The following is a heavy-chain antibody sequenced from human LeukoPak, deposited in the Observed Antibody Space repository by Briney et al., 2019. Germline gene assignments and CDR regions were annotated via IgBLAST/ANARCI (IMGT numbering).Heavy chain of an antibody. CDR2: MNPKTGNT. D-gene: IGHD3-9*01. CDR1: GYTLTSYD. J-gene: IGHJ3*02. V-gene: IGHV1-8*02. CDR3: ARGGLRYFEWLDSWGGFDI. Sequence: ASVKVSYKASGYTLTSYDINWVRQATGQPREGTGLMNPKTGNTGYAEKFQGRVNMTRNTSISTAYMELSSLRSEDTAVYYCARGGLRYFEWLDSWGGFDIWGQGTMVTVSS.